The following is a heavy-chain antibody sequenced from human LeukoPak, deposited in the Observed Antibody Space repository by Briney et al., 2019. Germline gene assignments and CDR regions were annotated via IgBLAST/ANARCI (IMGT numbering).Heavy chain of an antibody. V-gene: IGHV3-30*02. J-gene: IGHJ4*02. CDR1: GFTFSSYS. CDR2: IRYDGSNK. D-gene: IGHD4-23*01. CDR3: AKDVGRLRWPRVSYYFDY. Sequence: GGSLRPSCAASGFTFSSYSMHWVRQAPGKGLEWVAFIRYDGSNKYYADSVKGRFTISRDNSKNTLYLQMNSLRAEDTAVYYCAKDVGRLRWPRVSYYFDYWGQGTLVTVSS.